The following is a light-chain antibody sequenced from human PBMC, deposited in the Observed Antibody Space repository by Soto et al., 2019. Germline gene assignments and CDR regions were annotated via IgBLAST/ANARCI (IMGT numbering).Light chain of an antibody. V-gene: IGKV2-28*01. Sequence: DIVMTQSPLSLPVTPGEPASISCRSSQSLLHSNGYNYLDWYLQRPGQSPQLLIYLGSNRASGVPDRFSGSASGTDFTLKISRVEAEAVGVYYCMQALQTQWTFGQGTKVEIK. CDR1: QSLLHSNGYNY. CDR2: LGS. CDR3: MQALQTQWT. J-gene: IGKJ1*01.